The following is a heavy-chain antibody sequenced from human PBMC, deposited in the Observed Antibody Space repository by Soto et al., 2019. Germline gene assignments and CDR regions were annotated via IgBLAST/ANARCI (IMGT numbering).Heavy chain of an antibody. CDR2: IYQSGSA. V-gene: IGHV4-30-2*06. Sequence: SETLSLTCTVSGGSITSGGYSWSWIRQSPGQGLEWIGYIYQSGSAFYNPSLKTRATVLVDRSKNQFSLNLTSVTAADAAVYYCARAFYGVDLWGQGTTVTVSS. CDR3: ARAFYGVDL. CDR1: GGSITSGGYS. J-gene: IGHJ6*02.